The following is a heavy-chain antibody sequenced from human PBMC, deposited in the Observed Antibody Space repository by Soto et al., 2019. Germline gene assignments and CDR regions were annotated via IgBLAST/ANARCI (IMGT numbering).Heavy chain of an antibody. CDR2: IYQSGSA. V-gene: IGHV4-30-2*06. Sequence: SETLSLTCTVSGGSITSGGYSWSWIRQSPGQGLEWIGYIYQSGSAFYNPSLKTRATVLVDRSKNQFSLNLTSVTAADAAVYYCARAFYGVDLWGQGTTVTVSS. CDR3: ARAFYGVDL. CDR1: GGSITSGGYS. J-gene: IGHJ6*02.